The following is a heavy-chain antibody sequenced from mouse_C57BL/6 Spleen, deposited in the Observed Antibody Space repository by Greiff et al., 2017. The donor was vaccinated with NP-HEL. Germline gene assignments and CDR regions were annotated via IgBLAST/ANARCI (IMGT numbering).Heavy chain of an antibody. V-gene: IGHV1-22*01. CDR2: INPNNGGT. J-gene: IGHJ4*01. CDR1: GYTFTDYN. D-gene: IGHD4-1*01. CDR3: ARQDWDEDNAMDY. Sequence: VQLQQSGPELVKPGASVKMSCKASGYTFTDYNMHWVKQSHGKSLEWIGYINPNNGGTSYNQKFKGKATLTVNKSSSTAYMELRSLTSEDSAVYYCARQDWDEDNAMDYWGQGTSVTVSS.